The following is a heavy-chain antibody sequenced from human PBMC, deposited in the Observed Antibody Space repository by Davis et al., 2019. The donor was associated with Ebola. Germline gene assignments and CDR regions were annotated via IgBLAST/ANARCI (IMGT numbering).Heavy chain of an antibody. J-gene: IGHJ5*02. CDR3: ASGWLRGGGVDP. CDR1: GDSLPSHSGA. D-gene: IGHD5-12*01. V-gene: IGHV6-1*01. Sequence: HSQTLSLTRDITGDSLPSHSGAWTWLRQSPSRGLEWLERTYYNSKWYNDYAPSVKSRITINPDTYKNQFSLQLNSVTPEETAVYYCASGWLRGGGVDPWGQGTTVTVSS. CDR2: TYYNSKWYN.